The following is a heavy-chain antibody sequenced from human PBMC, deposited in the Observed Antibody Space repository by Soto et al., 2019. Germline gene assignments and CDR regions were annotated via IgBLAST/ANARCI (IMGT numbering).Heavy chain of an antibody. D-gene: IGHD2-8*01. CDR2: IYHSESA. V-gene: IGHV4-39*01. CDR1: GGSMSRSSYY. J-gene: IGHJ5*01. Sequence: LSLTCTVSGGSMSRSSYYWGWIRQPPGKGLEWISCIYHSESAYYNPSLKSRVTTSIDATKNQFSLNLSSVTVADTAMYFCVRVSLYNWFDSWGQGTLVTVSS. CDR3: VRVSLYNWFDS.